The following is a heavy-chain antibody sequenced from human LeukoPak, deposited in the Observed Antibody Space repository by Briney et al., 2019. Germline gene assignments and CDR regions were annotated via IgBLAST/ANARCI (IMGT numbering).Heavy chain of an antibody. CDR1: GGSLSRSRYY. Sequence: SETLSLTCTVSGGSLSRSRYYWGWLRDPPGKGLEWIGSTYSSGSTYYNPSLQSRVTISVDTSKNQYSLKLSSVTAADTAVYYCACLTTADAFDIWGQGTMVTASS. D-gene: IGHD3-22*01. J-gene: IGHJ3*02. V-gene: IGHV4-39*07. CDR2: TYSSGST. CDR3: ACLTTADAFDI.